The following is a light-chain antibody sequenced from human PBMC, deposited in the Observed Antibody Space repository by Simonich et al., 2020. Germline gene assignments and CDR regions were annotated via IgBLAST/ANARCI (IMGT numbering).Light chain of an antibody. Sequence: QSVLIQPPSASGTPGQRVTISCSGSSSNIGSNYVYWYQQLPGTAPKLLIYRNNPRPSGVPDRFSGSKSGTSASLAISGLRSEDEADYYCAAWDDSLSGSWVFGGGTKLTVL. CDR3: AAWDDSLSGSWV. CDR2: RNN. CDR1: SSNIGSNY. J-gene: IGLJ3*02. V-gene: IGLV1-47*01.